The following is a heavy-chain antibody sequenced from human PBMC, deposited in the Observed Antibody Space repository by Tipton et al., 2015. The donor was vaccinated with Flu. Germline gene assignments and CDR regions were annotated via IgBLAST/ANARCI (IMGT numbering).Heavy chain of an antibody. J-gene: IGHJ4*02. Sequence: TLSLTCTVSGGSISSGGYYWSWIRQHPGKGLEWIGYVYYSGSTYYNPSLKSRVTISIDTSKNQFSLKLSSVTAADTAVYYCARGSGSGTEMTFYVWGPGTVVTVSS. CDR3: ARGSGSGTEMTFYV. CDR1: GGSISSGGYY. V-gene: IGHV4-31*03. CDR2: VYYSGST. D-gene: IGHD3-10*01.